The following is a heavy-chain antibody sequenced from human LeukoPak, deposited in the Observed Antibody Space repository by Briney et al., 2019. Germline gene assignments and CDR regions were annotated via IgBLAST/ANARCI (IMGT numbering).Heavy chain of an antibody. CDR3: ARDTLRGSGYYFYYAMDV. J-gene: IGHJ6*02. Sequence: GGSLRLSCGASAFTFSSYWMSLVRQAPGKGLEWVANIKQDGSEKHYVDSVKGRFTISRDNAKKSLYLQMNSLRVEDTAVYYCARDTLRGSGYYFYYAMDVWGQGTTVTVSS. D-gene: IGHD3-3*01. CDR1: AFTFSSYW. V-gene: IGHV3-7*01. CDR2: IKQDGSEK.